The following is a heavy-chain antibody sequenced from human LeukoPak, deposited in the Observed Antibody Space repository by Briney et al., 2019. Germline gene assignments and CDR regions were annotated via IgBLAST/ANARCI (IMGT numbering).Heavy chain of an antibody. V-gene: IGHV1-8*02. CDR1: GGTFSSYA. J-gene: IGHJ3*02. CDR2: MNPNSGNT. Sequence: ASVKVSCKASGGTFSSYAISWVRQAPGQGLEWMGWMNPNSGNTGYAQKFQGRVTMTRNTSISTAYMELSSLRSEDTAVYYCAGEFKLDDAFDIWGQGTMVTVSS. D-gene: IGHD1-1*01. CDR3: AGEFKLDDAFDI.